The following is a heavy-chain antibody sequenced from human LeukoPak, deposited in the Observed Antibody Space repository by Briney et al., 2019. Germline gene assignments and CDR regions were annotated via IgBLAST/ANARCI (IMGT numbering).Heavy chain of an antibody. CDR2: INPYSGGT. Sequence: ASVKVSCKASGYSFTGYYMHWVRQAPGQGLEWMGWINPYSGGTNYAQKLQGRVTMTTDTSTSTAYMELRSLRSDDTAVYYCARVRWMVGATDFDYWGQGTLVTVSS. D-gene: IGHD1-26*01. J-gene: IGHJ4*02. V-gene: IGHV1-2*02. CDR3: ARVRWMVGATDFDY. CDR1: GYSFTGYY.